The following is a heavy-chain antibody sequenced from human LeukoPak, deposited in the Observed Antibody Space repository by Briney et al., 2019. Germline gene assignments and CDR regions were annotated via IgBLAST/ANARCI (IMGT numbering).Heavy chain of an antibody. CDR3: AREGDIVVVPAAPLDY. V-gene: IGHV1-2*02. J-gene: IGHJ4*02. CDR2: INPNSGGT. CDR1: GYTFTGYY. D-gene: IGHD2-2*01. Sequence: GASVKVSCKASGYTFTGYYMHWVRQAPGQGLEWMGWINPNSGGTNYAQKFQGRVTMTRDTSISTAYMELSRLRSDDTAVYYCAREGDIVVVPAAPLDYWGRGTLVSVS.